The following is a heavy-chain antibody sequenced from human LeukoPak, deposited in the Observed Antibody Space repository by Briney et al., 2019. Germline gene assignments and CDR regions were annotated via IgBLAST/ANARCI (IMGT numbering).Heavy chain of an antibody. CDR2: IYYSGST. D-gene: IGHD3-22*01. Sequence: SETLSLTCTVSGGSISSYYWSWIRQPPGKGLEWIGYIYYSGSTNYNPSLKSRVTISVDTSKNQFSLKLSSVTAADTAVYYCARDTYYYDSSGYYLFDYWGQGTLVTVSS. CDR3: ARDTYYYDSSGYYLFDY. J-gene: IGHJ4*02. CDR1: GGSISSYY. V-gene: IGHV4-59*01.